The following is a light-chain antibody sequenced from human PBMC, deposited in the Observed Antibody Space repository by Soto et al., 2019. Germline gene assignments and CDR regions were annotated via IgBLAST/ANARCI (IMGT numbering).Light chain of an antibody. CDR3: QQYGSSPPT. V-gene: IGKV3-20*01. CDR2: GAT. CDR1: QTVSSNY. J-gene: IGKJ4*01. Sequence: EIVLTQSPGTLSVPLGETATLSSRASQTVSSNYVAWYQQKPGQAPRLLIYGATNRATGVPDNFSGGGSGTAFTLTIFSLEPEDTAIYSCQQYGSSPPTFGGGTKVEIK.